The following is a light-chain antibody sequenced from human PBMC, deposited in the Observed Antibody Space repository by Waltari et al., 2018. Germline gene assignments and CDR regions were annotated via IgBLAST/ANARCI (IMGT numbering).Light chain of an antibody. V-gene: IGLV1-40*01. Sequence: QSGLTQPPSVSGAPGPRVTISCTGSSSHLRAGYDVNSYQLLPGTAPNLPISGNTNRPSGVPDRFSGSKSGTSASLAISGRQAEDEGDYYCQSYDNSLSVSLFGGGTKLTVL. CDR1: SSHLRAGYD. CDR3: QSYDNSLSVSL. CDR2: GNT. J-gene: IGLJ2*01.